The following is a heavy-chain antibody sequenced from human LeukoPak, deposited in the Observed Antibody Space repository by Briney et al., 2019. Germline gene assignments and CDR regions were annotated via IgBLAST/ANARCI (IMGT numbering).Heavy chain of an antibody. CDR1: GGSFSGYY. J-gene: IGHJ4*02. CDR3: ARRRTSIRYGSSGSALDF. D-gene: IGHD6-13*01. V-gene: IGHV4-34*01. Sequence: SETLSLTCAVYGGSFSGYYWSWIRQPPGKGLEWIGEINHSGSTNYNPSLKSRVTISVDTSKNQFSLKLSSVTAADTAVFYCARRRTSIRYGSSGSALDFGGRGTRVTVSS. CDR2: INHSGST.